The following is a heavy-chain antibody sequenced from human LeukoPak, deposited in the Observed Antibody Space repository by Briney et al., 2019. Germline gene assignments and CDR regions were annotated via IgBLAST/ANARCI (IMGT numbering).Heavy chain of an antibody. Sequence: GASVKVSCKASGYTFTSYYMHWVRQAPGQGLEWMGIINPSGGSTSYAQKFQGRVTMTRDTSTSTVYMELSSLRSEDTAVYYCARDKSDRYRIVVVTPDYWGQGTLVTVSS. CDR3: ARDKSDRYRIVVVTPDY. CDR2: INPSGGST. J-gene: IGHJ4*02. CDR1: GYTFTSYY. D-gene: IGHD3-22*01. V-gene: IGHV1-46*01.